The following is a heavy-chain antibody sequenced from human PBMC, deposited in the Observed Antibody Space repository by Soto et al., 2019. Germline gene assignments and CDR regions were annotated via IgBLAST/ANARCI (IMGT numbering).Heavy chain of an antibody. J-gene: IGHJ3*02. V-gene: IGHV3-33*01. CDR2: IWYDGSNK. CDR3: ARDNYCDYEAGAFDI. D-gene: IGHD4-17*01. Sequence: QVQLVESGGGVVQPGRSLRLSCAASGFTFSSYGMHWVRQAPGKGLERVADIWYDGSNKYYADSVKGRFTTSRDNSKNALCLQIDSLRAEDTAVYYCARDNYCDYEAGAFDIWGQGTMVTVSS. CDR1: GFTFSSYG.